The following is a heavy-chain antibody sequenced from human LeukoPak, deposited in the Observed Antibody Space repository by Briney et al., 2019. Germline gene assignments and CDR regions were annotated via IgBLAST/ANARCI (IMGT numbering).Heavy chain of an antibody. Sequence: PSETLSLTCTVSGGSISSYYWSWIRQPPGKGLEWIGYIYYSGSTNYNPSLKSRVTISVDTSKNRFSLKLSSVTAADTAVYYCARESGRSSGYYYSGGDVFDIWGQGTMVTVSS. CDR1: GGSISSYY. D-gene: IGHD3-22*01. CDR3: ARESGRSSGYYYSGGDVFDI. CDR2: IYYSGST. J-gene: IGHJ3*02. V-gene: IGHV4-59*01.